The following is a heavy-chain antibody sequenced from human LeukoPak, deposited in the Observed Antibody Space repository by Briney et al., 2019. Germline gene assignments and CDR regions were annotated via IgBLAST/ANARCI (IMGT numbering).Heavy chain of an antibody. D-gene: IGHD2-15*01. CDR2: IIDVGST. J-gene: IGHJ4*02. CDR1: GSTLTEHA. CDR3: AKDYCRGGNCPLPFFDS. V-gene: IGHV3-23*01. Sequence: GGSLRLSCAVSGSTLTEHAWSWVRQAPGEGLEWVSGIIDVGSTYYADSVKGRFTISRDSSKNTLYLQMNNLRAEDTATYYCAKDYCRGGNCPLPFFDSWGQGTLVTVSS.